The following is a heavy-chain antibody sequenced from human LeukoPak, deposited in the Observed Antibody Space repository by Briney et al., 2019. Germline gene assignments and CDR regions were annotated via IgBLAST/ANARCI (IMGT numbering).Heavy chain of an antibody. D-gene: IGHD1-14*01. CDR1: GGSISSGGYY. J-gene: IGHJ2*01. V-gene: IGHV4-31*03. Sequence: SETLSLTCTVSGGSISSGGYYWSWIRQHPGKGLEWIGYIYYSGSTYYNPSLKSRVTISVDTSKNQFSLKLSSVTAADTAVYYCARHSSGRYFDLWGRGTLVTVSS. CDR2: IYYSGST. CDR3: ARHSSGRYFDL.